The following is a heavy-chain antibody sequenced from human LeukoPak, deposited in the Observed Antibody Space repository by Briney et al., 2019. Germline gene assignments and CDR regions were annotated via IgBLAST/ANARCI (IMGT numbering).Heavy chain of an antibody. CDR3: ERDYCSSTRCYLDC. CDR2: ISAYNGNT. Sequence: ASVKVSCKASGYTFTNYGISWVRQAPGQGLEWMGWISAYNGNTYYAQKLQGRVSMTKDTSTSTAYMELRRLRSEDTAVYYCERDYCSSTRCYLDCWGQGRLVSVS. J-gene: IGHJ4*02. D-gene: IGHD2-2*01. CDR1: GYTFTNYG. V-gene: IGHV1-18*04.